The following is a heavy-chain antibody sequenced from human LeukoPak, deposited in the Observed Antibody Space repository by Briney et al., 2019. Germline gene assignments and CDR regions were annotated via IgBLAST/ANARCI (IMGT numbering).Heavy chain of an antibody. V-gene: IGHV3-15*01. CDR3: TGRAYGY. D-gene: IGHD2-8*01. Sequence: GGSLRLSCAASGFTFSDYYMSWIRQAPGKGLEWVGRIKSTTDGGTTDYAAPVKGRFTISRDDSKNTLYVQMNSLKTEDTAVYYCTGRAYGYWGQGTLVTVSS. J-gene: IGHJ4*02. CDR2: IKSTTDGGTT. CDR1: GFTFSDYY.